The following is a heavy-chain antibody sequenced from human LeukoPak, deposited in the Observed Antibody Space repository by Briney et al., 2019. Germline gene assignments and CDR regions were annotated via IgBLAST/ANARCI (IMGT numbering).Heavy chain of an antibody. CDR1: GYTFTGYY. D-gene: IGHD3-3*01. CDR2: INPNSGGT. J-gene: IGHJ4*02. Sequence: ASVKVSCKASGYTFTGYYMHWVRRAPGQGLEWMGWINPNSGGTNYAQKFQGRVTMTRDTSISTVYMELSRLRSDDTAVYYCAVRLLRFSEDYWGQGTLVTVSS. CDR3: AVRLLRFSEDY. V-gene: IGHV1-2*02.